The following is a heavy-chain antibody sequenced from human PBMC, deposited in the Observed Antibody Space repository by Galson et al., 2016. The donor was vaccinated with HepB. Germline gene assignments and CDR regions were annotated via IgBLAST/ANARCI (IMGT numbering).Heavy chain of an antibody. CDR3: AKDGSYSGNLHGYFDY. V-gene: IGHV3-7*03. Sequence: SLRLSCAASGFTFSTYWMSWVRQAPGKGLEWVANIKPDGSEKYYVDSVKGRFTISRGTAKSSLYLQMNSLSGDDTALYYCAKDGSYSGNLHGYFDYWGQGTLVTVSS. CDR2: IKPDGSEK. CDR1: GFTFSTYW. D-gene: IGHD1-26*01. J-gene: IGHJ4*02.